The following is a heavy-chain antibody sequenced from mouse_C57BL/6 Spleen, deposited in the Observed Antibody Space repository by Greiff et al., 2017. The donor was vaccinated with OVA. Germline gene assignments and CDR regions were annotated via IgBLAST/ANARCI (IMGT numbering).Heavy chain of an antibody. D-gene: IGHD1-2*01. CDR1: GYAFSSSW. Sequence: VQLQQSGPELVKPGASVKISCKASGYAFSSSWMNWVKQRPGKGLEWIGRIYPGDGDTNYNGKFKGKATLTADKSSSTAYMQLSSLASEDSAVYFCARGGDGDWYFDVWGTGTTVTVSS. CDR3: ARGGDGDWYFDV. J-gene: IGHJ1*03. V-gene: IGHV1-82*01. CDR2: IYPGDGDT.